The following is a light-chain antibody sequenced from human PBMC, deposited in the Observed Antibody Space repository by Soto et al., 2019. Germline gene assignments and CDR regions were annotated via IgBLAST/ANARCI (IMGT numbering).Light chain of an antibody. Sequence: EIVMTQSPATLSVSPGERATLSGRASQSVSSNLAWYQQKPGQAPRLLIYGASTRATGIPARFSGSGSGTEFTLTISSLQSEDFAVYYCQQYKNWPPGGTFGQGNKVEIK. V-gene: IGKV3-15*01. CDR1: QSVSSN. J-gene: IGKJ1*01. CDR2: GAS. CDR3: QQYKNWPPGGT.